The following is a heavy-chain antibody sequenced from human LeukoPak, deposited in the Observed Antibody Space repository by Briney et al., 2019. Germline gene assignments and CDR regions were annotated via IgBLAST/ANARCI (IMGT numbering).Heavy chain of an antibody. Sequence: PSETLSLTCTVSGASISSYYWSWIRQPPGKGLEWIGYIYYSGSTNYNPSLKSRVTISVDTSKNQFSLKLSSVTAADTAVYYCARVVVVAATRVGGFDPWGQGTLVTVSS. D-gene: IGHD2-15*01. J-gene: IGHJ5*02. V-gene: IGHV4-59*01. CDR1: GASISSYY. CDR2: IYYSGST. CDR3: ARVVVVAATRVGGFDP.